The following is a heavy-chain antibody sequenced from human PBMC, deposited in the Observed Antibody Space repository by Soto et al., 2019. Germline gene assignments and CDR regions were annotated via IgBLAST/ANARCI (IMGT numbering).Heavy chain of an antibody. D-gene: IGHD1-26*01. CDR2: INAGNGNT. V-gene: IGHV1-3*01. CDR3: ARPRGDY. CDR1: AYPSTRYA. J-gene: IGHJ4*02. Sequence: SVKDDCKTRAYPSTRYAMHWVRQAPGQRLEWMGWINAGNGNTKYSQKFQGRVTITREKSARTAYMELSSLRSEETAVYYCARPRGDYWGQGTLVTVSS.